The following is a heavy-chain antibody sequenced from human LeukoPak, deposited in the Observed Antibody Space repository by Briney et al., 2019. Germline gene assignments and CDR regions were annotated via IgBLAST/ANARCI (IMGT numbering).Heavy chain of an antibody. V-gene: IGHV4-34*01. J-gene: IGHJ5*02. CDR3: ARGRTHNWFDP. Sequence: SETLSLTCAINGESFSGFFCTWIRQSPGKGLEWTGEVSHSGSTLYNPSLKSRVTLSVDTFKNHFSLNLSSVTAADTAVYYCARGRTHNWFDPWGQGTLVTVSS. CDR1: GESFSGFF. D-gene: IGHD3/OR15-3a*01. CDR2: VSHSGST.